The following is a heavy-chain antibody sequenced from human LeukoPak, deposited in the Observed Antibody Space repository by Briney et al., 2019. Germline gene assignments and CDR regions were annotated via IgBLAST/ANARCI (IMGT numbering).Heavy chain of an antibody. CDR2: IWEDGSNI. Sequence: PGGSLRLSCAAPGFTFSTYGMHWVRQAPGKGLECVAGIWEDGSNIYYADSVKGRFIISRDNSKNTLYLQMNSLRAEDTAVYYCARAGYNSGWYEYWGQGTLVTVSS. D-gene: IGHD6-19*01. V-gene: IGHV3-33*01. CDR1: GFTFSTYG. CDR3: ARAGYNSGWYEY. J-gene: IGHJ4*02.